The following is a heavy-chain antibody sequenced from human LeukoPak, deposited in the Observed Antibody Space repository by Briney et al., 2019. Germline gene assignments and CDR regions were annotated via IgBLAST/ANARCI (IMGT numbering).Heavy chain of an antibody. CDR1: GSTVSSNY. Sequence: GGSLRLSCAASGSTVSSNYMSWVRQAPGKGLEWVSVIYSAGSTYYADSVKGRFTISRDNSKNTLYLQMNSLRAEDTAVYYCARQPYGSGSYYNWFDPWGQGTLVTVSS. V-gene: IGHV3-66*04. D-gene: IGHD3-10*01. CDR2: IYSAGST. J-gene: IGHJ5*02. CDR3: ARQPYGSGSYYNWFDP.